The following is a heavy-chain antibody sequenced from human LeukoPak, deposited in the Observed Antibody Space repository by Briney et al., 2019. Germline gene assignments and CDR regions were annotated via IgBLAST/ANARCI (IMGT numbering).Heavy chain of an antibody. CDR3: ARLGKGSDYYYYYYMDV. CDR1: GGSISSYY. D-gene: IGHD2-15*01. CDR2: IYYSGST. J-gene: IGHJ6*03. Sequence: KASETLSLTRTVSGGSISSYYWSWIRQPPGKGLEWIGYIYYSGSTNYNPSLKSRVTISVDTSKNQFSLKLSSVTAADTAVYYCARLGKGSDYYYYYYMDVWGKGTTVTISS. V-gene: IGHV4-59*01.